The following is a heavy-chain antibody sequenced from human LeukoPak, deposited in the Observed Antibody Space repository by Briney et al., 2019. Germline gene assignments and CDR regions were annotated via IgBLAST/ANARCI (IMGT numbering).Heavy chain of an antibody. D-gene: IGHD2-2*02. CDR1: GYTFTSYD. Sequence: ASVKVSCKASGYTFTSYDINWVRQATGQGLEWMGWMNPNSGNTGYAQKFQGRVTMTRNTPISTAYMELSSLRSEDTAVYYCARAGPHCSSTSCYTYYYYYYMDVWGKGTTVTVPS. V-gene: IGHV1-8*01. CDR3: ARAGPHCSSTSCYTYYYYYYMDV. CDR2: MNPNSGNT. J-gene: IGHJ6*03.